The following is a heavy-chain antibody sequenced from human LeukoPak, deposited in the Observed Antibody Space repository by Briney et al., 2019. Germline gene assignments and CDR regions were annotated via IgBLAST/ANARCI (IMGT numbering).Heavy chain of an antibody. CDR3: TRGYSYGYFDY. J-gene: IGHJ4*02. CDR1: GFTFGDYA. D-gene: IGHD5-18*01. V-gene: IGHV3-49*03. Sequence: GGSLRLSCTASGFTFGDYAMSWFRQAPGKGLEWVGFIRSKAYGGTTEYAASVKGRFTISRDDSKSTVYLQMNSLKTEDTAVYYCTRGYSYGYFDYWGQGTLVTVSS. CDR2: IRSKAYGGTT.